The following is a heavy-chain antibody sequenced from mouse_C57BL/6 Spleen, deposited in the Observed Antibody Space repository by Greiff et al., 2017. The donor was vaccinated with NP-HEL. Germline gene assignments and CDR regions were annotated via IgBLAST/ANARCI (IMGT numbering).Heavy chain of an antibody. CDR1: GYTFTDYN. D-gene: IGHD2-4*01. V-gene: IGHV1-22*01. CDR3: ARGGDYAFDV. Sequence: VQLQQSGPELVKPGASVKMSCKASGYTFTDYNMPWVKQSHGKSLEWIGYINPNNGGTSYNQKFKGKATLTVNKSSSTAYMELRSLTSEDSAVYYCARGGDYAFDVWGTGTTVTVSS. CDR2: INPNNGGT. J-gene: IGHJ1*03.